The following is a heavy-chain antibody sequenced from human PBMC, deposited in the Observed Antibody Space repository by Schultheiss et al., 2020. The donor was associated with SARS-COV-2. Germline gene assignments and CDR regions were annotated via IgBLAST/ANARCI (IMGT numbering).Heavy chain of an antibody. J-gene: IGHJ4*02. CDR1: GGSFSGYY. Sequence: LSLTCAVYGGSFSGYYWSWIRQAPGKGLEWVSSISSSSSYIYYADSVKGRFTISRDNAKNSLYLQMNSLRAEDTAVYYCASGSSGYLLWGQGTLVTVSS. V-gene: IGHV3-11*06. D-gene: IGHD3-22*01. CDR3: ASGSSGYLL. CDR2: ISSSSSYI.